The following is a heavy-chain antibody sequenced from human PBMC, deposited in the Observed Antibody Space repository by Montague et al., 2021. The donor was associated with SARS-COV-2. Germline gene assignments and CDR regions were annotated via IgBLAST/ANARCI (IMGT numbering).Heavy chain of an antibody. J-gene: IGHJ4*02. D-gene: IGHD6-13*01. CDR2: IHHTGII. CDR3: ASHPVFQQLYS. CDR1: GASVSSINW. Sequence: SETLSLTCAVSGASVSSINWWSWVRQPPGRGLEWIAEIHHTGIISFNPSLRSRGLISLDPSKNQFSLTLNSVTAADTATYYCASHPVFQQLYSWGQGTLVSVS. V-gene: IGHV4-4*02.